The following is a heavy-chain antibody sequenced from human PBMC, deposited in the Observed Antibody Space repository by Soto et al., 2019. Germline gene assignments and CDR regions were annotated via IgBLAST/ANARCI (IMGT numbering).Heavy chain of an antibody. J-gene: IGHJ5*01. CDR3: ARDPPRASSGYYPDS. CDR1: GYTFTTYG. Sequence: ASLKVSRKASGYTFTTYGITWLRQATGQGLEWMGWISAYNGNTNYAQKFQGRVTMTTDTSTSTAYMELRSLRSDDTAVYYCARDPPRASSGYYPDSRGHGTLVTLPS. CDR2: ISAYNGNT. V-gene: IGHV1-18*01. D-gene: IGHD3-22*01.